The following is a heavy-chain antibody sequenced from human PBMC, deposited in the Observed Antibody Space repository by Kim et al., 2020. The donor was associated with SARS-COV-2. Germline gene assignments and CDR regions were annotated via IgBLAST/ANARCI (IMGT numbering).Heavy chain of an antibody. CDR2: ISPGGDET. CDR1: GFTFRTYW. J-gene: IGHJ4*02. V-gene: IGHV3-7*03. CDR3: ANGGWLDY. D-gene: IGHD3-10*01. Sequence: GGSLRLSCVASGFTFRTYWMSWVRQTPGTGLEWVAIISPGGDETNYVDSVKGRSTISRDNAKNTLYLKLNNLRAEDSAVYYCANGGWLDYWGQGILVTVSS.